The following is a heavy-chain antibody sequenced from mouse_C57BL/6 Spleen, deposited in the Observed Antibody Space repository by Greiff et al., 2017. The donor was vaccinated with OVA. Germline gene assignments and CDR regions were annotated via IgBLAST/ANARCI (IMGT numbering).Heavy chain of an antibody. CDR2: IDPSDNYT. J-gene: IGHJ2*01. CDR3: ARGGTTVVADFDY. V-gene: IGHV1-69*01. Sequence: QVQLQQSGAELVMPGASVKLSCKASGYTFTSYWMHWVKQRPGQGLEWIGEIDPSDNYTNYNQKFKGKSTLTVDKSSSTAYMQLSSLTSEDSAVYYCARGGTTVVADFDYWGQGTTLTVSS. CDR1: GYTFTSYW. D-gene: IGHD1-1*01.